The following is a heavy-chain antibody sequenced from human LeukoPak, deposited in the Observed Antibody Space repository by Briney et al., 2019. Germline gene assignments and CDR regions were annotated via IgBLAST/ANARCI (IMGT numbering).Heavy chain of an antibody. Sequence: SETLSLTCTVSGGSISSYYWSWIRQPPGKGLEWIGYIYYSGSTNYNPSLKSRVTISVDTSKNQFSLKLSSVTAADTAVYYCARDFPTYYYDSSGYRWGQGTLVTVSS. D-gene: IGHD3-22*01. J-gene: IGHJ4*02. CDR1: GGSISSYY. CDR3: ARDFPTYYYDSSGYR. V-gene: IGHV4-59*01. CDR2: IYYSGST.